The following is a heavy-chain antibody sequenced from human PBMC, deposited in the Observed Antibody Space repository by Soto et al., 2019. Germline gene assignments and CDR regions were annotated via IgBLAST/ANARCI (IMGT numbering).Heavy chain of an antibody. J-gene: IGHJ5*02. CDR3: AREKSYYESSGPMGTNWFDP. V-gene: IGHV4-30-4*08. CDR2: IYYSGST. Sequence: PSETLSLTCTVSGGSISNRDYFWSWIRQPPGKGLEWIGYIYYSGSTYYNPSLKRRVTISVDTSKNQFSLKLSSVTAADTAVYYCAREKSYYESSGPMGTNWFDPWGQGTLVTGSS. D-gene: IGHD3-22*01. CDR1: GGSISNRDYF.